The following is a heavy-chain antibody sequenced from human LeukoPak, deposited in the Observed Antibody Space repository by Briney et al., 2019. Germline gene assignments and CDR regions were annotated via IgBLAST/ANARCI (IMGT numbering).Heavy chain of an antibody. CDR2: ILYDGNNK. D-gene: IGHD3-22*01. J-gene: IGHJ3*02. V-gene: IGHV3-30*04. CDR3: ARDRPRIVVFDAFDI. Sequence: PGGSLRLSCAASGFTFSTYALLWLRQAPGRGLEWVALILYDGNNKYYAVSVKGRFTIYRDNSKNTVYLHVQSLRPEDTSFYFCARDRPRIVVFDAFDISGERTMGTASS. CDR1: GFTFSTYA.